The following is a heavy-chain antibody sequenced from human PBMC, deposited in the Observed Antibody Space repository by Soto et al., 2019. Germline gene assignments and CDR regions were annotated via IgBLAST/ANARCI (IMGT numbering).Heavy chain of an antibody. CDR2: IDRRSDTI. V-gene: IGHV3-48*01. Sequence: GGSLRLSCAASGFTFSSYSMNWVRQDPGMGLEWVSYIDRRSDTIYYADSVKGRFTISRDNAKYSLYLQLNSLRAEDTAVYYCARYGSGSNLKDPFDYWGQGTLVTVSS. CDR3: ARYGSGSNLKDPFDY. CDR1: GFTFSSYS. J-gene: IGHJ4*02. D-gene: IGHD3-10*01.